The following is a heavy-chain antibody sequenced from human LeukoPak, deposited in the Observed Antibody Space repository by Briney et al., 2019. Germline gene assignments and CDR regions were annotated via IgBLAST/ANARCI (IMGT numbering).Heavy chain of an antibody. J-gene: IGHJ4*02. V-gene: IGHV4-59*01. CDR2: IYYSGST. D-gene: IGHD6-19*01. CDR1: GGSISSYY. Sequence: SETLSLTCTVSGGSISSYYWSWIRQPPGKGLEWIGYIYYSGSTNYNPSLKSRVTISVDTSKNQFSLKLSSVTAADTAVYYCARDGIAVAGTIDYWGQGTLVTVSS. CDR3: ARDGIAVAGTIDY.